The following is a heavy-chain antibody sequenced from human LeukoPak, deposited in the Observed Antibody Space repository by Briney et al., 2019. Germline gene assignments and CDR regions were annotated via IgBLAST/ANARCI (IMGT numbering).Heavy chain of an antibody. CDR3: AREGVGATKGSGYFDY. CDR1: GYTFTSYG. D-gene: IGHD1-26*01. Sequence: ASVKVSCKASGYTFTSYGISWVRQAPGQGLEWMGWISAYNGNTNYAQKLQGRVTMTTDTPTSTAYMELRSLRSDDTAVYYCAREGVGATKGSGYFDYWGQGTLVTVSS. V-gene: IGHV1-18*01. J-gene: IGHJ4*02. CDR2: ISAYNGNT.